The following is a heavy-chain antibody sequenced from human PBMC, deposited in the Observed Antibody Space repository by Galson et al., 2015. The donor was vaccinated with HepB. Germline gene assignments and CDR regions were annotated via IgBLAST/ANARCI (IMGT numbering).Heavy chain of an antibody. J-gene: IGHJ4*02. D-gene: IGHD6-13*01. CDR3: ARGREEGAAAGTNFDY. CDR1: GFTFSSYS. CDR2: ISSSSSYI. Sequence: SLRLSCAASGFTFSSYSMNWVRQAPGKGLEWVSSISSSSSYIYYADSVKGRFTISRDNAKNSLYLQMNSLRAEDTAVYYYARGREEGAAAGTNFDYWGQGTLVTVSS. V-gene: IGHV3-21*01.